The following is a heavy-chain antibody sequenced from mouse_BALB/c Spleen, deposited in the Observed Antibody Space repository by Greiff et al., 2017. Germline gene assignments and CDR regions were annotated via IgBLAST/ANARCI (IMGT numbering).Heavy chain of an antibody. V-gene: IGHV5-17*02. D-gene: IGHD4-1*01. J-gene: IGHJ4*01. CDR1: GFTFSSFG. CDR3: ARSPCLTGTRYYAMDY. CDR2: ISSGSSTI. Sequence: EVNLVESGGGLVQPGGSRKLSCAASGFTFSSFGMHWVRQAPEKGLEWVAYISSGSSTIYYADTVKGRFTISRDNPKNTLFLQMTSLRSEDTAMYYCARSPCLTGTRYYAMDYWGQGTSVTVSS.